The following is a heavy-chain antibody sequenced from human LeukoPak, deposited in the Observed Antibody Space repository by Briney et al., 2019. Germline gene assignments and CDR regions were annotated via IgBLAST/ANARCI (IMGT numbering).Heavy chain of an antibody. CDR2: ISYDGSNK. Sequence: GGSLRLSCAASGFTFSSYAMHWVRQAPGKGLEWVAVISYDGSNKYYADSVKGRFTISRDNSKNTLYLQMNSLRAEDTAVYYCARDGVGANRVNWFDPWGQGTLVTVSS. CDR1: GFTFSSYA. CDR3: ARDGVGANRVNWFDP. D-gene: IGHD1-26*01. J-gene: IGHJ5*02. V-gene: IGHV3-30*04.